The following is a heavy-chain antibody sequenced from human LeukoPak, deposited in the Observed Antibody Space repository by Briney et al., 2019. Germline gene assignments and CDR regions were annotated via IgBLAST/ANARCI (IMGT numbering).Heavy chain of an antibody. CDR3: ARGLRREQQLLRAFDS. V-gene: IGHV1-8*01. Sequence: ASVKVSCKASGYTFTSYDFNWVRQASGQGIEWMGWMNPNSGNTGYAQKFQGRVTMTRNTSISTAYMELSSLRSEDTAVYYCARGLRREQQLLRAFDSWGQGTLVTVSS. J-gene: IGHJ4*02. CDR2: MNPNSGNT. D-gene: IGHD6-13*01. CDR1: GYTFTSYD.